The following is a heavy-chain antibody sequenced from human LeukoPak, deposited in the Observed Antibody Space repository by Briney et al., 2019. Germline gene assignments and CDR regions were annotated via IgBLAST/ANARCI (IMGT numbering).Heavy chain of an antibody. CDR3: ARYGLGGYYYGMDV. J-gene: IGHJ6*02. CDR2: IYPGDSDT. V-gene: IGHV5-51*01. D-gene: IGHD3/OR15-3a*01. CDR1: GYSVSTYW. Sequence: PGASLKISFEGSGYSVSTYWIGWVRPMPGIGLEWMGIIYPGDSDTRYSQSFQGQVIISADKSISTAYLQWSSLKASDTAMYYCARYGLGGYYYGMDVWGQGTTVTVSS.